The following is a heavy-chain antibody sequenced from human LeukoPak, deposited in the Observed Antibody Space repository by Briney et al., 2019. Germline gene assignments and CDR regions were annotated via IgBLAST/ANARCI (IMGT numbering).Heavy chain of an antibody. CDR1: GFTFSDYY. V-gene: IGHV3-11*03. D-gene: IGHD5-24*01. Sequence: GGSLRLSCAASGFTFSDYYMSWIRQAPGKGLEWVSYISSSSSYTNYADSVKGRFTISRDNAKNSLYLQMNSLRAEDTAVYYCARSRWLQPIFDYWGQGTLVTVSS. CDR2: ISSSSSYT. J-gene: IGHJ4*02. CDR3: ARSRWLQPIFDY.